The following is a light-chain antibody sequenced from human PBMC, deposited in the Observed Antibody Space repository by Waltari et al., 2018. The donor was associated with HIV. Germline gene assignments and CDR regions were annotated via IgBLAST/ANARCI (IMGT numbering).Light chain of an antibody. V-gene: IGLV2-14*01. CDR2: DSS. CDR1: SRYVGGFNY. CDR3: SSYTSSSTHVV. Sequence: HSSTTQPASVSASPGHLTSISCPGTSRYVGGFNYAYWYQQHPGKAPKLIIYDSSNRPSGVSNRFPGSKSGNTASLTISGLQAEDEADYYCSSYTSSSTHVVFGGGTKLTVL. J-gene: IGLJ2*01.